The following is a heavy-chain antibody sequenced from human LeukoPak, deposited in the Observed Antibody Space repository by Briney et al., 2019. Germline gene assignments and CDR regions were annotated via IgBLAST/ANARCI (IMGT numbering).Heavy chain of an antibody. V-gene: IGHV3-7*01. D-gene: IGHD2-15*01. Sequence: GGSLRLSCAASGFNFSSYWLSWVRQAPGKGLEWVANIKQDGSEKYYVDSVKGRFTISRDNAKNSLYLQMNSLRAEDTAVYYCARAVGPDYWGQGTLVTVSS. CDR1: GFNFSSYW. CDR3: ARAVGPDY. J-gene: IGHJ4*02. CDR2: IKQDGSEK.